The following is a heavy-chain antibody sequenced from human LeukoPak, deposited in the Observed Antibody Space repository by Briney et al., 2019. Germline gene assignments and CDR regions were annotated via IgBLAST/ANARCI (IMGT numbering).Heavy chain of an antibody. J-gene: IGHJ4*02. CDR1: GGSIRSYH. V-gene: IGHV4-59*01. CDR2: IYYSGST. CDR3: ARIGCSGGSCLFDY. D-gene: IGHD2-15*01. Sequence: PSETLSLTCTVSGGSIRSYHWSWIRQPSGKGLEWIGYIYYSGSTNYNPSLKSRVTISVDTSKNQFSLKLSSMTAADTAVYYCARIGCSGGSCLFDYWGQGTLVTVSS.